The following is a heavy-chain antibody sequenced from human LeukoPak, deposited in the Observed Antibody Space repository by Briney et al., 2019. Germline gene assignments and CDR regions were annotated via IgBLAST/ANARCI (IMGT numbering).Heavy chain of an antibody. CDR2: ISGSGGST. J-gene: IGHJ5*02. CDR3: AKDQKWLRLNWFDP. Sequence: GGSLRLSCAASGFTFSSYGMSWVRQAPGKGLEWVSAISGSGGSTYYADSVKGRFTISRDNSKNTLHLQMNSLRAEDTAVYYCAKDQKWLRLNWFDPWGQGTLVTVSS. V-gene: IGHV3-23*01. D-gene: IGHD5-12*01. CDR1: GFTFSSYG.